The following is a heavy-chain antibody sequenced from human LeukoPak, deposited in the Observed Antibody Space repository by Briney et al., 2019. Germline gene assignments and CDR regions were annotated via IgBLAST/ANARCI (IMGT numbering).Heavy chain of an antibody. J-gene: IGHJ5*02. CDR2: IIPILGIA. V-gene: IGHV1-69*04. D-gene: IGHD6-13*01. Sequence: SVKVSCKASGGTFSSYAIIWVRQAPGQGLEWMGRIIPILGIANYAQKFQGRVTITADKSTSTAYMELSSLRSEDTAVYYCARDRRDGVAAAGNWFDPWGQGTLVTVSS. CDR3: ARDRRDGVAAAGNWFDP. CDR1: GGTFSSYA.